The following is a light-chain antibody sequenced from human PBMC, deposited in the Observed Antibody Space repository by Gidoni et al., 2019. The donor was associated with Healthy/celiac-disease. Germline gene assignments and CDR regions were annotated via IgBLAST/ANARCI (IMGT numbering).Light chain of an antibody. Sequence: EIVLTQSPGTLSLSPGERVTLSCRPSQSVSSSYLAWYQQKPGQAPRLLIYGASSRATGIPDRFSGSGSGTDFTLTISRLEPEDFAVYYCQHYGSSPLTFXGXTKVEIK. V-gene: IGKV3-20*01. J-gene: IGKJ4*01. CDR1: QSVSSSY. CDR3: QHYGSSPLT. CDR2: GAS.